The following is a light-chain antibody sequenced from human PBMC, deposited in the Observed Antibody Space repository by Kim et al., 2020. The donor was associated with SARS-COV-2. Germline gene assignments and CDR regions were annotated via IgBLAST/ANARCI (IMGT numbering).Light chain of an antibody. CDR2: TNN. V-gene: IGLV1-44*01. J-gene: IGLJ3*02. CDR3: AALDDSLNGWV. Sequence: GQRANISCSGSSSNIGSNAVHWYQQLPGTGPKLLIYTNNQRPSGVPDRFSGSKSGTSASLAISGLQSEDEADYYCAALDDSLNGWVFGGGTQLTVL. CDR1: SSNIGSNA.